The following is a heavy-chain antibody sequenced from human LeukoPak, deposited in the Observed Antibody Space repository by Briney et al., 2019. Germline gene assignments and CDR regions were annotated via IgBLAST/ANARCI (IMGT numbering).Heavy chain of an antibody. CDR1: GGSMTSYY. V-gene: IGHV4-59*01. D-gene: IGHD3-10*01. CDR3: AREPPGGSGTNWFDP. J-gene: IGHJ5*02. CDR2: IYYSGST. Sequence: SETLSLACTVSGGSMTSYYWSWIRQPPGKGLEWIGYIYYSGSTRYNSSLKSRVTISVDTSKNQFSLKLSSVTAADTAVYYCAREPPGGSGTNWFDPWGQGTLVTVSS.